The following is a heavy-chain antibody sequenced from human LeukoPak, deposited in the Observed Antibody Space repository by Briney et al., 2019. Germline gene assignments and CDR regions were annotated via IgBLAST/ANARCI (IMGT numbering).Heavy chain of an antibody. CDR1: VYTFSVYD. V-gene: IGHV1-2*02. CDR2: INPNSGGT. J-gene: IGHJ4*02. D-gene: IGHD3-22*01. Sequence: ASVKVSSKASVYTFSVYDMHCVRQAPAQALESMGWINPNSGGTNYAQKFQGRVTMVRDTSISTVYMEMSSLRSDDTAVYYCARGSLTFATYDSSGYYCNYWGQGTLVTVSS. CDR3: ARGSLTFATYDSSGYYCNY.